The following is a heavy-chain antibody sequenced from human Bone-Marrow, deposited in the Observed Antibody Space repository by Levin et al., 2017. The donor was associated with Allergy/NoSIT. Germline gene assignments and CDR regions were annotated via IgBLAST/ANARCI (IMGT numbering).Heavy chain of an antibody. Sequence: SQTLSLTCTVSGGSISSYYWSWIRQPPGKGLEWIGYIYYSGSTNYNPSLKSRVTISVDTSKNQFSLKLSSVTAADTAVYYCARGVGTAMAKDYWGQGTLVTVSS. D-gene: IGHD5-18*01. V-gene: IGHV4-59*01. J-gene: IGHJ4*02. CDR1: GGSISSYY. CDR3: ARGVGTAMAKDY. CDR2: IYYSGST.